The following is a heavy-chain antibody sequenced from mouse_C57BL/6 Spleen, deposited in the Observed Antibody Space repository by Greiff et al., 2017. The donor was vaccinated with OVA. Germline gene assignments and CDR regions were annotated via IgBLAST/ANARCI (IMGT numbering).Heavy chain of an antibody. CDR3: ARHQLSYFDY. V-gene: IGHV5-12*01. Sequence: EVKLVESGGGLVQPGGSLKLSCAASGFTFSDYYMYWVRQTPEKRLEWVAYISNGGGSTYYPDTVKGRFTISRDNAKNTLYLQMSRLKSEDTAMYYCARHQLSYFDYWGQGTTLTVSS. CDR1: GFTFSDYY. D-gene: IGHD1-1*02. CDR2: ISNGGGST. J-gene: IGHJ2*01.